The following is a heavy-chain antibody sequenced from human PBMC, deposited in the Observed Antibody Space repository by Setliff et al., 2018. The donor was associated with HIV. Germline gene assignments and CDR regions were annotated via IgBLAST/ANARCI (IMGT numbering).Heavy chain of an antibody. J-gene: IGHJ4*02. Sequence: ASVKVSCKASGYTFTGYYMHWVRQAPGQGLEWMGWINPNNGGTNYAQKFQGRVTMTRDTSISTAYMELSSLRSDDTAVYYCARDYYDSSGYIFFPGRPDYWGQGTLGTVSS. CDR3: ARDYYDSSGYIFFPGRPDY. V-gene: IGHV1-2*02. D-gene: IGHD3-22*01. CDR1: GYTFTGYY. CDR2: INPNNGGT.